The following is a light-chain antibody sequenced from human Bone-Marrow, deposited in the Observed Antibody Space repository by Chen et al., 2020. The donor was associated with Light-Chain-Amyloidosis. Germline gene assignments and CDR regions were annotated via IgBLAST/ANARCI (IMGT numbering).Light chain of an antibody. CDR2: DAS. Sequence: EIVLTQSPATLSLSPGERATLSCRASQSVSSYLAWYQQKPGQAPRLLIYDASNRATGIPARFSGSGSVTDFSLTISSLEPEDFAVYYCQQRSNSFGQGTRLEIK. CDR3: QQRSNS. J-gene: IGKJ5*01. CDR1: QSVSSY. V-gene: IGKV3-11*01.